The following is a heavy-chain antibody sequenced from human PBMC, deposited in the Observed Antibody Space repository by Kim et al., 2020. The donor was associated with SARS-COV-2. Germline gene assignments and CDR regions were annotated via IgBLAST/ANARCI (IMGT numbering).Heavy chain of an antibody. CDR2: IWYDGSNK. Sequence: GGSLRLSCAASGFTFSSYGMHWVRQAPGKGLEWVAVIWYDGSNKYYADSVKGRFTISRDNSKNTLYLQMNSLRAEDTAVYYCARVWSSSWYWDGYYGMDGWGQGTTVTVSS. V-gene: IGHV3-33*01. CDR3: ARVWSSSWYWDGYYGMDG. D-gene: IGHD6-13*01. CDR1: GFTFSSYG. J-gene: IGHJ6*02.